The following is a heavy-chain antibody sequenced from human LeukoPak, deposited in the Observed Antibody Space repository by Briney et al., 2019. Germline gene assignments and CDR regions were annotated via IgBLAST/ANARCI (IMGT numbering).Heavy chain of an antibody. V-gene: IGHV3-30*18. CDR3: VKDRGESNYNPFDS. CDR2: ISSDGSDK. CDR1: GFTFSSYA. Sequence: PGGSLRLSCAASGFTFSSYAMHWVRQAPGKGLEWVAVISSDGSDKYYADSVKGRSTISRDTSKNTLSLQMTSLRTEDTAMYYCVKDRGESNYNPFDSWGQGTLVSVSS. J-gene: IGHJ4*02. D-gene: IGHD1-26*01.